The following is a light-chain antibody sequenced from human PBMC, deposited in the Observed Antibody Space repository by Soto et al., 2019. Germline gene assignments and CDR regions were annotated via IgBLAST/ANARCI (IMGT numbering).Light chain of an antibody. J-gene: IGKJ4*01. Sequence: EFVLTQSPGTLSLSPGERATLSCRASQSVSSSYLAWYQQKPGQAPRILIYGASTRATGIPDRFSGSGSGTDFTLTISRLEPADFALYYCQQYGSSSPLTFGGGTKVEIK. V-gene: IGKV3-20*01. CDR2: GAS. CDR1: QSVSSSY. CDR3: QQYGSSSPLT.